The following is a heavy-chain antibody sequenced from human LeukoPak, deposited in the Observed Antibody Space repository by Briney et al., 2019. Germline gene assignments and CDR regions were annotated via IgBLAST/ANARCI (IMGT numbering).Heavy chain of an antibody. V-gene: IGHV4-34*01. CDR2: INHSGST. Sequence: SETLSLTCAVYGGSFSGYYWSWIRQPPGKGLEWIGEINHSGSTNYNPSLKSRVTISVDTSKNQFSLQLNSVTPEDTAVYYCARSGGYFDYWGQGTLVTVSS. CDR1: GGSFSGYY. CDR3: ARSGGYFDY. J-gene: IGHJ4*02. D-gene: IGHD3-10*01.